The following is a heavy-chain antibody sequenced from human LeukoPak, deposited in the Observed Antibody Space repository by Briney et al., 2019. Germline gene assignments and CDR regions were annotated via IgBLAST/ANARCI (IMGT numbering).Heavy chain of an antibody. D-gene: IGHD4-17*01. CDR2: TNPDGSDT. CDR1: GLTFSNFW. J-gene: IGHJ4*02. CDR3: ASSPNTVATTDY. Sequence: PGGSLRLSCAASGLTFSNFWMHWVRQTPEKGLVWVSRTNPDGSDTIYADSVKGRFTISRDNAKNTLYLHMNSLRVEDTAVYYCASSPNTVATTDYWGQGTLVTVSS. V-gene: IGHV3-74*01.